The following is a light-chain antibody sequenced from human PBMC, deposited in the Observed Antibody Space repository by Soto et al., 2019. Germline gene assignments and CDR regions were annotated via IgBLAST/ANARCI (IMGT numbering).Light chain of an antibody. CDR3: QQYYNYPRT. Sequence: IQMTQSPSSLSASTGDSVSITCRATQDIGTYLAWYQQIPGKAPKLLIYDASTLQTGVPSRFSGSGSGTDCTLTISYLESEDFGTYYCQQYYNYPRTFGQGTKVDIK. CDR2: DAS. V-gene: IGKV1-8*01. CDR1: QDIGTY. J-gene: IGKJ1*01.